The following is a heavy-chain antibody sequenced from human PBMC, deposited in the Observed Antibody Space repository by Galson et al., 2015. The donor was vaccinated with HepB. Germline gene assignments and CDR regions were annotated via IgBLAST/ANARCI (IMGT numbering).Heavy chain of an antibody. Sequence: SVKVSCKASGYTFTSYGISWVRQAPGQGLEWMGWISAHNGNTNYAQKLQGRVTMTTDTSTSTAYMELRSLRSDDTAVYYCARAEYYYDSSGYLYYWGQGTLVTVSS. CDR1: GYTFTSYG. D-gene: IGHD3-22*01. CDR2: ISAHNGNT. CDR3: ARAEYYYDSSGYLYY. J-gene: IGHJ4*02. V-gene: IGHV1-18*01.